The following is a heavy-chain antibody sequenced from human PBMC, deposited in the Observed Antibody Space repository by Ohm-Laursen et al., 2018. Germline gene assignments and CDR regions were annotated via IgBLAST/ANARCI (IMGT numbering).Heavy chain of an antibody. D-gene: IGHD3-16*01. Sequence: SETLSLTCSVYGGSFSGYYWSWIRQPPGKGLEWIGYIYYSGSTYYNASLKSRVTISVDTSKNQFSLKLSSVTAADTAVYYCARDGGHQHFDSWGQGTLVTVSS. CDR1: GGSFSGYY. J-gene: IGHJ4*02. CDR3: ARDGGHQHFDS. CDR2: IYYSGST. V-gene: IGHV4-34*01.